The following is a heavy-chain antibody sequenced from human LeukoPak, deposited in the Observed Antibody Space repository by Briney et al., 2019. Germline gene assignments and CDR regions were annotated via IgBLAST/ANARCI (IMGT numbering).Heavy chain of an antibody. CDR2: ISSSSSYI. Sequence: GGSLRLSCAASGLTFSSYSMNWVRQAPGKGLEWVSSISSSSSYIYYADSVKGRFTISRDNAKNSLYLQMNSLRAEDTAVYYCARDKGGYDYLRAFDIWGQGTMVTVSS. CDR1: GLTFSSYS. J-gene: IGHJ3*02. CDR3: ARDKGGYDYLRAFDI. D-gene: IGHD5-12*01. V-gene: IGHV3-21*01.